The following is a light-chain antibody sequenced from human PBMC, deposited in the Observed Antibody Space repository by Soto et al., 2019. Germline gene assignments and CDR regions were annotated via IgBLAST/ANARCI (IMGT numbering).Light chain of an antibody. CDR2: DVT. CDR3: SSYTRSSTSYVL. V-gene: IGLV2-14*03. CDR1: SSDVGGYKF. J-gene: IGLJ2*01. Sequence: QSALTQPASVSGSPGQSITIPCTGTSSDVGGYKFVSWYQQHPGKAPKLMIYDVTNRPSGVSSCFSGSKSGNTASLTISGLQPDDEADYFCSSYTRSSTSYVLFGGGTKLTVL.